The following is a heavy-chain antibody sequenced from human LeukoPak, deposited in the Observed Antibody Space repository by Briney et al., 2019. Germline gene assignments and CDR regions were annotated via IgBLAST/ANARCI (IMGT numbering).Heavy chain of an antibody. D-gene: IGHD2-15*01. CDR1: GGSFSGYY. Sequence: SETLSLTCAVYGGSFSGYYWSWIRQPPGKGLEWIGYIYYSGSTNYNPSLKSRVTISVDTSKNQFSLKLSSVTAADTAVYYCARVIGGDAFDIWGQGTMVTVSS. V-gene: IGHV4-59*01. CDR3: ARVIGGDAFDI. J-gene: IGHJ3*02. CDR2: IYYSGST.